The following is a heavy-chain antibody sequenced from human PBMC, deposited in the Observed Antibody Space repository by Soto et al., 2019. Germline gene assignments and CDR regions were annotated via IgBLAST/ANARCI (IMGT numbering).Heavy chain of an antibody. D-gene: IGHD3-10*01. Sequence: PGGSLRLSCAASGCTFSSYSMHWVLQAPGKGLEWVAVISYDGSNKYYADSVKGRFTISRDNSKNTLYLQMNSLRAEDTAVYYCEAGYYGSGSYYMSGRPRDYWGQGTLVTVSS. CDR1: GCTFSSYS. V-gene: IGHV3-30-3*01. CDR3: EAGYYGSGSYYMSGRPRDY. CDR2: ISYDGSNK. J-gene: IGHJ4*02.